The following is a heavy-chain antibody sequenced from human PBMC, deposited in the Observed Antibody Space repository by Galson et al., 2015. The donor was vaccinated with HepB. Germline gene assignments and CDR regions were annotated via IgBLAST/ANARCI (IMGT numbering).Heavy chain of an antibody. CDR1: GGSISSGGYY. Sequence: TLSLTCTVSGGSISSGGYYWSWIRQHPGKGLEWIGYIYYSGSTYYNPSLKSRVTISVDTSKNQFSLKLSSVTAADTAVYYCARGVSNAFDYWGQGTLVTVSS. V-gene: IGHV4-31*03. CDR3: ARGVSNAFDY. J-gene: IGHJ4*02. CDR2: IYYSGST. D-gene: IGHD4-11*01.